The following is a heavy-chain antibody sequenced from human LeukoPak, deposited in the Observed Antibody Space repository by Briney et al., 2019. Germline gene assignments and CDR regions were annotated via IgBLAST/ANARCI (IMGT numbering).Heavy chain of an antibody. CDR1: GGSISSYY. D-gene: IGHD6-13*01. Sequence: PSETLSLTCTVSGGSISSYYWSWIRQPAGKGLEWIGRIYTSGSTNYSPTLKSRVTMSVDTSKNQFSLKLSSVTAADTAVHYCAGYSSSWIKNWFDPWGQGTLVTVSS. CDR3: AGYSSSWIKNWFDP. J-gene: IGHJ5*02. V-gene: IGHV4-4*07. CDR2: IYTSGST.